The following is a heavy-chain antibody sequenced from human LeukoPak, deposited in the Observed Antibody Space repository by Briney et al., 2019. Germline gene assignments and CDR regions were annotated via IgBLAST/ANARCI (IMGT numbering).Heavy chain of an antibody. D-gene: IGHD4-17*01. J-gene: IGHJ6*03. V-gene: IGHV3-23*01. CDR2: ISSSGNNT. CDR1: GFTFNSYA. CDR3: AKDLVTIYYYYMDV. Sequence: GGSLRLSCAASGFTFNSYAMNWVRQAPGKGLEWVSTISSSGNNTYYTDSVKGRFTISRDNSKNTLFLQMNSLRVDDTAVYYCAKDLVTIYYYYMDVWGKGTTVTISS.